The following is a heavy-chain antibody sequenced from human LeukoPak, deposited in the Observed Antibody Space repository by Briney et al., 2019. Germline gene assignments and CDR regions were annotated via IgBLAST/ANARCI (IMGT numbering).Heavy chain of an antibody. V-gene: IGHV1-69*13. J-gene: IGHJ6*02. CDR2: IIPIFGTA. Sequence: ASVKVSCKASGGTFSSYVISWVRQAPGQGLEWMGGIIPIFGTANYAQKFQGRVTITADESTSTAYMELSSLRSEDTAVYYCALDIVVVPAASGGTDYYYYYGMDVWGQGTTVTVSS. CDR3: ALDIVVVPAASGGTDYYYYYGMDV. CDR1: GGTFSSYV. D-gene: IGHD2-2*01.